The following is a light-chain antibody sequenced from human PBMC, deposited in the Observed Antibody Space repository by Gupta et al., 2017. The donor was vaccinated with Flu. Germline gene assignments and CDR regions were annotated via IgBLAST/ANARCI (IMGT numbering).Light chain of an antibody. J-gene: IGKJ4*01. V-gene: IGKV1-12*01. CDR2: AAS. Sequence: VIVSITCGASQRSIIWLAWYQQKPGKAPKLLIYAASILLSGVRSRFSGILSGTDFTLTISSLQPEDSATYYCQQANSFPVHFGGGSKVEI. CDR1: QRSIIW. CDR3: QQANSFPVH.